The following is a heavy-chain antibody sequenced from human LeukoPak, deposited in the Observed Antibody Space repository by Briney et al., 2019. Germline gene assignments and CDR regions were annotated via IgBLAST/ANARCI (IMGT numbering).Heavy chain of an antibody. Sequence: GGSLRLSCAASGFTFSSYAMSWVRQAPGKGLEWVSAISGSGGSTYYADSVKGRFTISRDNSKNTLYLQMNSLRAEDTAVYYCARDLGSGSGGFDYWGQGTLVTVSS. CDR2: ISGSGGST. CDR3: ARDLGSGSGGFDY. D-gene: IGHD1-1*01. J-gene: IGHJ4*02. V-gene: IGHV3-23*01. CDR1: GFTFSSYA.